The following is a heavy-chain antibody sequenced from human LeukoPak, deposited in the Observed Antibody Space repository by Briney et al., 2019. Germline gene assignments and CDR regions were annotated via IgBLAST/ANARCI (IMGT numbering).Heavy chain of an antibody. D-gene: IGHD3-10*01. CDR1: GFTFSSYS. CDR2: ISSTSSTI. Sequence: GGSLRLSCAASGFTFSSYSMNWVRQAPGKGLEWVSYISSTSSTIYYTDSVKGRFTISRDNAKNPLYLQMNSLRAEDTAVYYCARKVRGVISEFDYWGQGTLVTVSS. CDR3: ARKVRGVISEFDY. J-gene: IGHJ4*02. V-gene: IGHV3-48*01.